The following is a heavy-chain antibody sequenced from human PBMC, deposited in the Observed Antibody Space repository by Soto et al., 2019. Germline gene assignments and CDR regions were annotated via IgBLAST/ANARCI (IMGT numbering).Heavy chain of an antibody. CDR1: AGSIGSGCYS. D-gene: IGHD4-17*01. Sequence: TSETLSLTCAVSAGSIGSGCYSWSWIRQPPGKGLEWIGYIYHSGSTYYNPSLKSRVTISVDRSKNQFSLKLSSVTAAGTAVYYCARAHYGDYGYGMDVWGQGTTVTVSS. J-gene: IGHJ6*02. CDR2: IYHSGST. V-gene: IGHV4-30-2*01. CDR3: ARAHYGDYGYGMDV.